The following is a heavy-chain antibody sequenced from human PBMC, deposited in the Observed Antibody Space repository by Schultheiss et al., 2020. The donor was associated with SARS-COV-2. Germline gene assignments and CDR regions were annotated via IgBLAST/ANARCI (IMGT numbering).Heavy chain of an antibody. Sequence: SQTLSLTCAVYGGSFSGYYWSWIRQPPGKGLEWIGEINHSGSTNYNPSLKSRVTISVDTSKNQFSLRLSSVTAADTAVYYCVREERAIVVVVAATFDPWGQGTLVTVSS. J-gene: IGHJ5*02. CDR2: INHSGST. V-gene: IGHV4-34*01. CDR3: VREERAIVVVVAATFDP. D-gene: IGHD2-15*01. CDR1: GGSFSGYY.